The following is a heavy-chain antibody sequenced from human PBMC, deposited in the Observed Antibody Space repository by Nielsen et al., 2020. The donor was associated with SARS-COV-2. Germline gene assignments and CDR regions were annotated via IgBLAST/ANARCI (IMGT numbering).Heavy chain of an antibody. J-gene: IGHJ4*02. V-gene: IGHV3-23*01. Sequence: GESLKISCAASGFTFSSYAMSWVRQAPGKGLEWVSAISGSGGSTYYADSVKGRFTISRDNSKNTLYLQMNSLRAEDTAVYYCAKVTESGWYAEFDYWGQGTLVTVSS. CDR2: ISGSGGST. CDR1: GFTFSSYA. CDR3: AKVTESGWYAEFDY. D-gene: IGHD6-19*01.